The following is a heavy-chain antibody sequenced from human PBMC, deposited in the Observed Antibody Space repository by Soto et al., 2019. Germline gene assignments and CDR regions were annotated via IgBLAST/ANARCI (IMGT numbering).Heavy chain of an antibody. Sequence: EVQLVESGGGLVQPGGSLRLSCAASGFTFSTYSMSWVRQAPGKGLEWVSYISSISNTIYYADSVKGRFTISRDNAKHSLYLHMNSLSAEDTAVYYCARDRGCSGGICYRDLGYWGQGTLVTVSS. CDR3: ARDRGCSGGICYRDLGY. J-gene: IGHJ4*02. CDR1: GFTFSTYS. CDR2: ISSISNTI. V-gene: IGHV3-48*01. D-gene: IGHD2-15*01.